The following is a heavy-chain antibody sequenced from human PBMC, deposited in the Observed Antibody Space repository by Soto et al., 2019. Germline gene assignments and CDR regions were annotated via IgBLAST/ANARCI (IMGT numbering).Heavy chain of an antibody. CDR2: FDPEDGET. CDR3: ATVKGGNYYYDSSGLDVAFDI. D-gene: IGHD3-22*01. V-gene: IGHV1-24*01. Sequence: ASVKVSCKVSGYTLTELSMHWVRQAPGKGLEWMGGFDPEDGETIYAQKFQGRVTMTEDTSTDTAYMELSSLRSEDTAVHYCATVKGGNYYYDSSGLDVAFDIWGQGTMVTVSS. J-gene: IGHJ3*02. CDR1: GYTLTELS.